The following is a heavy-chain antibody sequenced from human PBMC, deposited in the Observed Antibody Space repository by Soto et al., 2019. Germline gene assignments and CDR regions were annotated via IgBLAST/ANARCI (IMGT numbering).Heavy chain of an antibody. Sequence: QVQLLQSGAEVKKPGASVKVSCKASGYTFTNYGITWVRQAPGQGLEWMGWISAYNGNTHYTQRLQGRGTMTTDTSTSTDYMELRGLRSDDTAVYCCARVRQLVVYFYYYMDVWGKGTTVTVSS. V-gene: IGHV1-18*01. CDR1: GYTFTNYG. J-gene: IGHJ6*03. CDR2: ISAYNGNT. CDR3: ARVRQLVVYFYYYMDV. D-gene: IGHD6-6*01.